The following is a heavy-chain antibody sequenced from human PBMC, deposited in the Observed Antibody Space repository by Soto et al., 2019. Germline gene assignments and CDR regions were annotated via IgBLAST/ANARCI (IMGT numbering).Heavy chain of an antibody. CDR1: GFTFSTYS. CDR2: ISSSSGTI. CDR3: ARDKADRYCTGPICYSPLDY. Sequence: EVQLVESGGGLVQPGGSLRLSCAASGFTFSTYSMNWVRQAPGKGLEWVSYISSSSGTIHYADSVKGRFTLSRDNAKNSLYLQMNSLRDEDTAVYYCARDKADRYCTGPICYSPLDYWGQGTLVTVSS. J-gene: IGHJ4*02. D-gene: IGHD2-2*02. V-gene: IGHV3-48*02.